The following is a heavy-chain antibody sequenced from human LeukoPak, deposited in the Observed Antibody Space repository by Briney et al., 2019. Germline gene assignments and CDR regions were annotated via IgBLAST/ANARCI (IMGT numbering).Heavy chain of an antibody. Sequence: GGSLRLSCAASGFTVSSNYMSWVRQAPGKGLEWVSVIYSDGSTYYADSVKGRFTISRDNSKNTLYLQMNSLRAEDMAVYYCVRNIDRTGTGWYFDLWGRGTLVTVSS. CDR1: GFTVSSNY. V-gene: IGHV3-66*01. CDR3: VRNIDRTGTGWYFDL. D-gene: IGHD1-7*01. J-gene: IGHJ2*01. CDR2: IYSDGST.